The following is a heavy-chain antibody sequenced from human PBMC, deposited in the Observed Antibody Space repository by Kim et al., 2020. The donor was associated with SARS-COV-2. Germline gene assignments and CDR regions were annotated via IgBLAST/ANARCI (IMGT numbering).Heavy chain of an antibody. Sequence: SETLSLTCTVSGGSISSFYWSWVRQPPGKGLEWVAFLSYDGNTNYNPSLKSRVTISLDTSKNQFSLRVTSVSAADTAVYFCARTAPRRSSTAYYFYGLDVWGQGATVIVSS. CDR1: GGSISSFY. D-gene: IGHD3-22*01. V-gene: IGHV4-59*01. J-gene: IGHJ6*02. CDR2: LSYDGNT. CDR3: ARTAPRRSSTAYYFYGLDV.